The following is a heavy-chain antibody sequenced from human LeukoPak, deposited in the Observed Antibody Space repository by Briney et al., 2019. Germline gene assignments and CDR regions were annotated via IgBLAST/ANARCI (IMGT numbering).Heavy chain of an antibody. D-gene: IGHD2-2*01. V-gene: IGHV1-18*01. CDR3: ARDLGCSSTSCPPIDWFDP. CDR1: GYTFTSYG. Sequence: ASVKVSCKASGYTFTSYGISWVRQAPGQGLEWMGWISAYNGNTNYAQKLQGRVTMTTDTSTSTAYMELRSLRSDGTAVYYCARDLGCSSTSCPPIDWFDPWGQGTLVTVSS. CDR2: ISAYNGNT. J-gene: IGHJ5*02.